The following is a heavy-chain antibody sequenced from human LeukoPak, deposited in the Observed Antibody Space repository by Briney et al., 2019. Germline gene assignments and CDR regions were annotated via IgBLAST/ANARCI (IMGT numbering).Heavy chain of an antibody. CDR3: ARDSILLLWFGELSPPNYYFDY. CDR1: GYTFTGYY. CDR2: INPNSGGT. Sequence: ASVKVSCKASGYTFTGYYMHWVRQAPGQGLEWMGWINPNSGGTNYAQKFQGRVTMTRDTSISTAYMELSRLRSDDTALYYCARDSILLLWFGELSPPNYYFDYWGQGTLVTVSS. D-gene: IGHD3-10*01. V-gene: IGHV1-2*02. J-gene: IGHJ4*02.